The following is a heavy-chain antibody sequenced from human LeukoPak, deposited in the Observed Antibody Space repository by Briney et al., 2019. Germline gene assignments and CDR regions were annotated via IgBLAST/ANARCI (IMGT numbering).Heavy chain of an antibody. V-gene: IGHV4-39*01. D-gene: IGHD1-7*01. CDR3: ARRWARTDP. CDR1: GGSISSSSYY. Sequence: SETLSLTCTVSGGSISSSSYYWGWIRRPPGKGLEWIGSIYYSGSTYYNPSLKSRVTISVDTSKNQFSLKLSSVTAADTAVYYCARRWARTDPWGQGTLVTVSS. CDR2: IYYSGST. J-gene: IGHJ5*02.